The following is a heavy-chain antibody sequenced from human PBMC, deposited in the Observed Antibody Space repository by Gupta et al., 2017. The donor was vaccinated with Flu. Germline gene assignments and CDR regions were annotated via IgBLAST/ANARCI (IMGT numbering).Heavy chain of an antibody. J-gene: IGHJ4*02. CDR3: ARDRGMGATTFPSY. V-gene: IGHV3-33*01. CDR2: IWYDGSNK. D-gene: IGHD1-26*01. Sequence: QVQLVESGGGVVQPGRSLRLSCAASGFTFSSYGMHWVRQAPGKGLEWVAVIWYDGSNKYYADSVKGRFTISRDNSKNTLYLQMNSLRAEDTAVYYCARDRGMGATTFPSYWGQGTLVTVSS. CDR1: GFTFSSYG.